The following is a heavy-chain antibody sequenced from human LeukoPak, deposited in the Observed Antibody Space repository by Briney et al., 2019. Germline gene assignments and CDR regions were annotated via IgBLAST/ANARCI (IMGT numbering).Heavy chain of an antibody. D-gene: IGHD3-22*01. CDR1: GGSFSGYY. Sequence: SETLSLTCAVYGGSFSGYYWSWFRQPPGKGLEWIGEINHSGSTNYNPSLKSRVTISVDTSKNQFSLKLSSVTAADTAVYYCARGFSSGYYPPRLGYWGQGTLVTVSS. CDR2: INHSGST. V-gene: IGHV4-34*01. CDR3: ARGFSSGYYPPRLGY. J-gene: IGHJ4*02.